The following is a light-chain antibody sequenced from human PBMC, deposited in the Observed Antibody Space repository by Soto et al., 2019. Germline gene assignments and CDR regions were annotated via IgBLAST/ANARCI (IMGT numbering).Light chain of an antibody. Sequence: SALTQPASVSGSPGQSITISCTGTSSDVGVYNYVSWYQQHPGKAPKLMIYDVSNRPSGVSNRVSGSKSGHTASLTISGLQAEYESDYYCSSYTSSSTYVVFGGGTKLTVL. CDR1: SSDVGVYNY. CDR2: DVS. V-gene: IGLV2-14*01. J-gene: IGLJ2*01. CDR3: SSYTSSSTYVV.